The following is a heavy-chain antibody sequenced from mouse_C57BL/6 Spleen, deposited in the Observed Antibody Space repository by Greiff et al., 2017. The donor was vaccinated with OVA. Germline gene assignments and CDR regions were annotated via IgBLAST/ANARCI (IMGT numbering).Heavy chain of an antibody. V-gene: IGHV5-2*03. J-gene: IGHJ1*03. CDR2: INSDGGST. CDR3: ARRTYYSNHWYFDV. Sequence: EVKLMESGGGLVQPGESLKLSCESNEYEFPSHDMSWVRKTPEKRLELVAAINSDGGSTYYPDTMERRFIISRDNTKKTLYLQMSSLRSEDTAVYYCARRTYYSNHWYFDVWGTGTTVTVSS. CDR1: EYEFPSHD. D-gene: IGHD2-5*01.